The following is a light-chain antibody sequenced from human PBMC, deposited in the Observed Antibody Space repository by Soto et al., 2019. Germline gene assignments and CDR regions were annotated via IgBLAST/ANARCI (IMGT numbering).Light chain of an antibody. CDR3: QQSYSTPPT. V-gene: IGKV1-39*01. CDR1: QSISSY. CDR2: AAS. J-gene: IGKJ1*01. Sequence: DIQMAQCPSSLSASVGDRVTITCRASQSISSYLNWYQQKPGKAPKLLIYAASSLQSGVPSRSSGSGSGTDFTLTISSLQPEDFATYYCQQSYSTPPTFGQGTKVDIK.